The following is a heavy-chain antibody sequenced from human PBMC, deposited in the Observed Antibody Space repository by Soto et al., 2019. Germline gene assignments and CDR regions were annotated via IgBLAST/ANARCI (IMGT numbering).Heavy chain of an antibody. CDR2: ISSSSSTT. CDR3: ARDNGDHAYDY. V-gene: IGHV3-48*02. CDR1: GFTFSSYS. J-gene: IGHJ4*02. Sequence: EVQLVESGGGLVQPGGSLRLSCAASGFTFSSYSMNWVRQAPGKGLEWVSHISSSSSTTHYGDSVKGRFTISRDNAKNSLYRQMNSLRDEDTAVYYCARDNGDHAYDYWGQGTLVTVSS. D-gene: IGHD2-8*01.